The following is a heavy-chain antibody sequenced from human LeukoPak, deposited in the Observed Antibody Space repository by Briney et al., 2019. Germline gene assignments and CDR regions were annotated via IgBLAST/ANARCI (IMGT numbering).Heavy chain of an antibody. CDR1: GGSISSGSYY. J-gene: IGHJ6*03. CDR3: ARESDLYYYMDV. CDR2: IYTSGST. V-gene: IGHV4-61*02. Sequence: PSETLSLTCAVSGGSISSGSYYWSWIRQPAGKGLEWIGRIYTSGSTSYNPSLKSRVTISLDTSKNQFSLKLSSVTAADTAVYYCARESDLYYYMDVWGKGTTVTISS.